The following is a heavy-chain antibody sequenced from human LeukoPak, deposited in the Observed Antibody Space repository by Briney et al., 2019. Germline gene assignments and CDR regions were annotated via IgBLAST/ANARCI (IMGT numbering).Heavy chain of an antibody. J-gene: IGHJ4*02. V-gene: IGHV3-30*04. Sequence: GGSLRLSCAASGFTFSSYAMHWVRQAPGKGLEWVAVISYDGSNKYYADSVKGRFTISRDNSKNTLYLQMNSLRAEDTAVYYCAREGQDIVVVVAATLYYFDYWGQGTLVTVSS. D-gene: IGHD2-15*01. CDR2: ISYDGSNK. CDR1: GFTFSSYA. CDR3: AREGQDIVVVVAATLYYFDY.